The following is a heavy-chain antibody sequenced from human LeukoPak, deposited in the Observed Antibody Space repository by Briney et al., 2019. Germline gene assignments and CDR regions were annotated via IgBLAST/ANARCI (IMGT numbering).Heavy chain of an antibody. D-gene: IGHD6-6*01. V-gene: IGHV1-2*02. CDR2: INPNSGGT. J-gene: IGHJ4*02. Sequence: ASVTVSFMASGYTFTGYYMHWVRQAPGQGLEWVGWINPNSGGTSYEQKFQGRVAIARDTSISKVYMKVTRLRSDDTAVYYCAREETSIVTRPWYWGQGTMVTVSS. CDR3: AREETSIVTRPWY. CDR1: GYTFTGYY.